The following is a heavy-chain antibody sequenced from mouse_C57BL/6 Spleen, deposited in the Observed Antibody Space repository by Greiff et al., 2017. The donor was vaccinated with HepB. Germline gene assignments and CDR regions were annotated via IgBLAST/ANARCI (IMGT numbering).Heavy chain of an antibody. D-gene: IGHD1-1*01. CDR1: GYAFSSSW. V-gene: IGHV1-82*01. CDR3: ARDYGSSYWYFDV. Sequence: VQLQESGPELVKPGASVKISCKASGYAFSSSWMNWVKQRPGKGLEWIGRIYPGDGDTNYNGKFKGKATLTADKSSSTAYMQLSSRTSEDSAVYFCARDYGSSYWYFDVWGTGTTVTVSS. J-gene: IGHJ1*03. CDR2: IYPGDGDT.